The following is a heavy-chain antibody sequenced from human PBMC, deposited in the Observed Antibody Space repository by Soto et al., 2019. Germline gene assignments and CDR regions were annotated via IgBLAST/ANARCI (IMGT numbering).Heavy chain of an antibody. CDR1: ESTFSSYA. CDR3: ARGSAYSDYDLEY. Sequence: EVQLLESGGGLVRPGGSLGLSCAASESTFSSYARTWVGQAPGKGLEWVSVVSGTGGSAYYADSVKGRFTISRDKSTNTLYLHMNSLRAEDTAVYYCARGSAYSDYDLEYWVQGTLVTVSS. CDR2: VSGTGGSA. J-gene: IGHJ4*02. D-gene: IGHD4-17*01. V-gene: IGHV3-23*01.